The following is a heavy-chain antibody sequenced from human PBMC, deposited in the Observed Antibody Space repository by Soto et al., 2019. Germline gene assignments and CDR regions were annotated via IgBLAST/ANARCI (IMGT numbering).Heavy chain of an antibody. CDR1: GDSITSSSYY. J-gene: IGHJ4*02. D-gene: IGHD4-17*01. CDR3: ARHPFYGAYIYYFDS. CDR2: IYYSGST. Sequence: SGTLSLTCSVSGDSITSSSYYWGWIRQPPGKGLEWIGSIYYSGSTYYNPSLKSRVTISVDTSKSQFSLKLSSVTATDTAVYYCARHPFYGAYIYYFDSWGQGTLVTVSS. V-gene: IGHV4-39*01.